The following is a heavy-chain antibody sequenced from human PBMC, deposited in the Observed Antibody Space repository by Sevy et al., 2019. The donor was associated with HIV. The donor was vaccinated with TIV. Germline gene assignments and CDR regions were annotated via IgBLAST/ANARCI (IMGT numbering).Heavy chain of an antibody. V-gene: IGHV3-23*01. Sequence: GGSLRLSCAASGFTFSSYAMSWVRQAPGKGLEWVSAISGSGGSTYYADSVKGWFTISRDNSKNTLYLQMNSLRAEDTAVYYCAKDYSSKDYAAWFDPWGQGTLVTVSS. J-gene: IGHJ5*02. D-gene: IGHD6-13*01. CDR2: ISGSGGST. CDR1: GFTFSSYA. CDR3: AKDYSSKDYAAWFDP.